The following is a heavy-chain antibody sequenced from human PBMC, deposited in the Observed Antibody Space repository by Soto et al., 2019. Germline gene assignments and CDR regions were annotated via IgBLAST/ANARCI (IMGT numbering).Heavy chain of an antibody. CDR3: ARDIPGGPSSYAFDI. CDR1: GGSINSGHW. Sequence: SETLSLTCAASGGSINSGHWWSWVRQHPGKGLEWIGDYYYGGSTNYNPSLKSRVTISVDTSKNQLSLKLSSVTAADTAVYYCARDIPGGPSSYAFDIWGQGTMVTVSS. CDR2: YYYGGST. J-gene: IGHJ3*02. V-gene: IGHV4-4*02.